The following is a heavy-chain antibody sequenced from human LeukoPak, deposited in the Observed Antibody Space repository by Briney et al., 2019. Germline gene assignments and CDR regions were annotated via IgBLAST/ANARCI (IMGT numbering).Heavy chain of an antibody. J-gene: IGHJ3*02. D-gene: IGHD6-19*01. CDR1: GFTFSSYA. V-gene: IGHV3-23*01. CDR3: AKAEQWRLDAFDI. Sequence: PGGSLRLSCAASGFTFSSYAMSWVRQAPGKGLEWVSAISGSGGSTYYADSVKGRFTISRDNSKNTLYPQMNSLRAEDTAVYYCAKAEQWRLDAFDIWGQGTMVTVSS. CDR2: ISGSGGST.